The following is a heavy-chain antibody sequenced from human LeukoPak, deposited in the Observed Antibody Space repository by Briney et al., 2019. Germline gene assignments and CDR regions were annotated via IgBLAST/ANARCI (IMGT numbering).Heavy chain of an antibody. CDR1: GYTFTTYD. V-gene: IGHV1-8*01. J-gene: IGHJ5*02. Sequence: ASVTVSCKASGYTFTTYDINWVRQATGQGLEWMGWMNPNSGNTGYAQKFQGRVTMTRNTSISTAYMELSSLRSEDTAVYYCARGPNKSDGGNSGSAWFDPWGQGTLVTVSS. CDR3: ARGPNKSDGGNSGSAWFDP. CDR2: MNPNSGNT. D-gene: IGHD4-23*01.